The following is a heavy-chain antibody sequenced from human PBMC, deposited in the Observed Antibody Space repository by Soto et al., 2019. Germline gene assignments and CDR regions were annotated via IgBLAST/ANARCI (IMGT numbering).Heavy chain of an antibody. CDR2: INSDGITI. CDR3: TRAGNYRFDY. V-gene: IGHV3-74*01. J-gene: IGHJ4*02. D-gene: IGHD1-7*01. Sequence: IRLYCADSGFTFSNSWVHWVRQAPGKGLVWVSLINSDGITINSADSVKGRFTITRDNAKNTLYMQMDSLRAEDTAVYYCTRAGNYRFDYCGQGTLV. CDR1: GFTFSNSW.